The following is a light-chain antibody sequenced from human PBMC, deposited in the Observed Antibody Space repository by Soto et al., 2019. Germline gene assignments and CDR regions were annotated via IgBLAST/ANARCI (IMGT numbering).Light chain of an antibody. Sequence: EIVLTQSPATLSVSPGQRATLSCRASQSVGNHLAWYQQKPGQSPRPLIYGESTRATGIPARFSGSGSGTEFTLTISSLQSEDCAVYYCQQYNNWPLTFGGGTKVEIK. J-gene: IGKJ4*01. CDR2: GES. V-gene: IGKV3D-15*01. CDR1: QSVGNH. CDR3: QQYNNWPLT.